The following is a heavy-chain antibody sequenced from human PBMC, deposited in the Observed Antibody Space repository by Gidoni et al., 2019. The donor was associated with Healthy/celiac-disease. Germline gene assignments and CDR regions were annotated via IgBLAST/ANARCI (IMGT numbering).Heavy chain of an antibody. Sequence: QVQLVESGGGVIQPGRSLRLSCAASGFTFSSYGMHWVRQAPGKGLEWVAVISYDGSNKYYADSVKGRFTISRDNSKNTLYLQMNSLRAEDTAVYYCAKSPLYSSSSGIDYWGQGTLVTVSS. J-gene: IGHJ4*02. CDR1: GFTFSSYG. V-gene: IGHV3-30*18. CDR2: ISYDGSNK. CDR3: AKSPLYSSSSGIDY. D-gene: IGHD6-6*01.